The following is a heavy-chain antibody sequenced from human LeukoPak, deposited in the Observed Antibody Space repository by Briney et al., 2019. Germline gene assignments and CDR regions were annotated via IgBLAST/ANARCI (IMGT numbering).Heavy chain of an antibody. V-gene: IGHV3-30*18. CDR2: ISYDGSNK. J-gene: IGHJ6*02. CDR1: GFTFSSYG. CDR3: AKCVIQIVYYYYGMDV. D-gene: IGHD5-18*01. Sequence: GRSLRLSCAASGFTFSSYGMHWVRQAPGKGLEWVAVISYDGSNKYYADSVKGRFTISRDNSKNTLYLQMNSLRAGDTAVYYCAKCVIQIVYYYYGMDVWGQGTTVTVSS.